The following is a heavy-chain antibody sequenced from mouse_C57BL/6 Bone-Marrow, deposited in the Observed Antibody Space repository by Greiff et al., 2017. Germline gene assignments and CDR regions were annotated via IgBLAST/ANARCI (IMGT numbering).Heavy chain of an antibody. Sequence: VQLQQSVAELVRPGASVKLSCTASGFNIKNTYMHWVQQSPEQGLEWIGWIDPANGNTKYAPKFQGKATITADTSSNTDYLQLSSLTSEDTAIYYGARGFYYYGSSFPYAMDYWGQGTSVTGSS. CDR1: GFNIKNTY. CDR3: ARGFYYYGSSFPYAMDY. D-gene: IGHD1-1*01. V-gene: IGHV14-3*01. CDR2: IDPANGNT. J-gene: IGHJ4*01.